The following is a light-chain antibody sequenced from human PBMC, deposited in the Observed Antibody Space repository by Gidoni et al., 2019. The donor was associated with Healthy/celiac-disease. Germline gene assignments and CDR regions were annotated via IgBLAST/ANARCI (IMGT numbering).Light chain of an antibody. CDR1: QSISSY. CDR2: AAS. J-gene: IGKJ2*01. CDR3: QQSYSTPPT. V-gene: IGKV1-39*01. Sequence: DIKLTQSPSSLSASVGDRFTITCLASQSISSYLNWYQQKPGKAPKLLIYAASSLQSGVPSRFSCSGSGTDFTLTISSLQPEDFATYYCQQSYSTPPTFGQGTKLEIK.